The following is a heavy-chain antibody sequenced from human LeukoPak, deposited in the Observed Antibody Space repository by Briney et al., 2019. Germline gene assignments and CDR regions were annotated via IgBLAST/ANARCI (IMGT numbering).Heavy chain of an antibody. CDR2: IYYSGST. J-gene: IGHJ3*02. CDR1: GGSISSYY. D-gene: IGHD3-3*01. V-gene: IGHV4-59*01. Sequence: SETLSLTCTVSGGSISSYYWSWIRQPPGKGLEWIGYIYYSGSTNYNPSLKSRVTISVDTSKNQFSLKLSSVTAADTAVYYCARQYLAGYDFWSGPHAFDIWAKGQWSPSLQ. CDR3: ARQYLAGYDFWSGPHAFDI.